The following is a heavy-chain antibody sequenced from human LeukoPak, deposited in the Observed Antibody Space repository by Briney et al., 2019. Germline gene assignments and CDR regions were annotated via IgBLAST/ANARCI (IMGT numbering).Heavy chain of an antibody. CDR1: GGSISSYY. Sequence: PSETLSLTCTVSGGSISSYYWSWIRQPPGKGLEWIGYIYYSGSTNYNPSLKSRVTISVDTSKNQFSLKLSSVTAADTAVYYCARDGFGGHDFWGGYFNWFDPWGQGTLVTVSS. CDR3: ARDGFGGHDFWGGYFNWFDP. D-gene: IGHD3-3*01. J-gene: IGHJ5*02. CDR2: IYYSGST. V-gene: IGHV4-59*01.